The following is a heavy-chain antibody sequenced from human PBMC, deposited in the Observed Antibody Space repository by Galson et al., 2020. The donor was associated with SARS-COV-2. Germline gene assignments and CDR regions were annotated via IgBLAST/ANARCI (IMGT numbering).Heavy chain of an antibody. Sequence: PGGSLRLSCAASGFTFEDYTMHWVRQVPGKGLEWVSGISWNGDTRDYADSVKGRFTISRDNANNSLYLQMNSLRPEDTAFYYCAKDGWALWFGGWFDPWGQGTLVTVSS. CDR1: GFTFEDYT. CDR3: AKDGWALWFGGWFDP. V-gene: IGHV3-9*01. D-gene: IGHD3-10*01. CDR2: ISWNGDTR. J-gene: IGHJ5*02.